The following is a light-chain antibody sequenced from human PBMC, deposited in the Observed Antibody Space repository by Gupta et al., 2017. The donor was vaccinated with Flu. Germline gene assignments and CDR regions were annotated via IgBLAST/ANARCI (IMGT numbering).Light chain of an antibody. Sequence: GDRVTITCRASQNIFTYLNWYQQKPGKAPTVLIYGASSLESGVPSNFRGSGSGTDFTLTISSLRPEDFATYYCQQSYSTPFTFGPGAKVDIK. CDR2: GAS. CDR3: QQSYSTPFT. J-gene: IGKJ3*01. CDR1: QNIFTY. V-gene: IGKV1-39*01.